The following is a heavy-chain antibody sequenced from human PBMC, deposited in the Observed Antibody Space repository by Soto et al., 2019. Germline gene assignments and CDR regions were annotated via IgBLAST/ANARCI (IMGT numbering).Heavy chain of an antibody. V-gene: IGHV3-30*18. CDR1: GFTFSSYG. CDR2: ISYDGSNK. J-gene: IGHJ6*03. Sequence: GGSLRLSCAASGFTFSSYGMHWVRQAPGKGLEWVAVISYDGSNKYYADSVKGRFTISRDNSKNTLYLQMNSLRAEDTAVYYCAKDAVISGGPRNGGYYYYYYMDVWGKGTTVTVSS. CDR3: AKDAVISGGPRNGGYYYYYYMDV. D-gene: IGHD2-15*01.